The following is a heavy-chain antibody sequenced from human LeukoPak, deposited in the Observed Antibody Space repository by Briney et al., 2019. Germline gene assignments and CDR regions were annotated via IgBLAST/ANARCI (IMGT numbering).Heavy chain of an antibody. CDR1: GFTFSSYW. J-gene: IGHJ4*02. CDR2: INSDGSST. D-gene: IGHD6-19*01. V-gene: IGHV3-74*01. CDR3: ARGGESRAVAGTGIGY. Sequence: GGSLRLSCAASGFTFSSYWMHWVRQAPGKGLVWVSRINSDGSSTSYADSVKGRFTISRDNAKSTLYLQMNSLRAEDTAVYYCARGGESRAVAGTGIGYWCQGTLVTVSS.